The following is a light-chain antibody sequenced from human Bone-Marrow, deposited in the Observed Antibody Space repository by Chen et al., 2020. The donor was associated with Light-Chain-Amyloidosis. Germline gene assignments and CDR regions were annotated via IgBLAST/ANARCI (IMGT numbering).Light chain of an antibody. Sequence: SYELTQPPSVSVSPGQTARITCSGDDLPTKYAYWYQQKPGQAPVLVIHRDTERPSGISERFSGYSAGTTATVTISGVQSEEEADYHCQSADSSGTYEVIFGGGTKLTVL. CDR3: QSADSSGTYEVI. V-gene: IGLV3-25*02. CDR1: DLPTKY. CDR2: RDT. J-gene: IGLJ2*01.